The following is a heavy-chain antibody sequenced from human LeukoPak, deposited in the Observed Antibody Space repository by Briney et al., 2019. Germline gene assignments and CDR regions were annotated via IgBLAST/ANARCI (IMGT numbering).Heavy chain of an antibody. CDR3: ATVSYSIFDY. V-gene: IGHV4-4*02. Sequence: GSLRLSCAASGFIISSTYMNWLRQAPGKGLEWIGEIYHSGSTNYNPSLKSRVTISVDKSKNQFSLKLSSVTAADTAVYYCATVSYSIFDYWGQGTLVTVSS. J-gene: IGHJ4*02. CDR2: IYHSGST. D-gene: IGHD2-15*01. CDR1: GFIISSTY.